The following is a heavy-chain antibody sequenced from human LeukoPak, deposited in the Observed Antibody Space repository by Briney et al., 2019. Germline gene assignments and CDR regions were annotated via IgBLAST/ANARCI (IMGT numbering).Heavy chain of an antibody. D-gene: IGHD3-10*01. CDR3: ARDWYSYYGSGSSLNGFDY. J-gene: IGHJ4*02. CDR2: ISAYNGNT. Sequence: GASVKVSCKASGYTLTSYGISWVRQAPGQGLEWMGWISAYNGNTNYAQKLQGRVTMTTDTSTSTAYMELRSLRSDDTAVYYCARDWYSYYGSGSSLNGFDYWGQGTLVTVSS. CDR1: GYTLTSYG. V-gene: IGHV1-18*01.